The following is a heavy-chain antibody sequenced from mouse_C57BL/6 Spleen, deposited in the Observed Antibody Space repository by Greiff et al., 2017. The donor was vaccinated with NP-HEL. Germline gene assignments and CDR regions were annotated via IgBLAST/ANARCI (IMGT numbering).Heavy chain of an antibody. CDR3: ASPPYYSNWYFDV. J-gene: IGHJ1*03. CDR1: GYAFSSSW. V-gene: IGHV1-82*01. CDR2: IYPGDGDT. Sequence: QVQLQQSGPELVKPGASVKISCKASGYAFSSSWMNWVKQRPGKGLEWIGRIYPGDGDTNYNGKFKGKATLTADKSSSTAYMQLSSLTSEDSAVYFCASPPYYSNWYFDVWGTGTTVTVSS. D-gene: IGHD2-5*01.